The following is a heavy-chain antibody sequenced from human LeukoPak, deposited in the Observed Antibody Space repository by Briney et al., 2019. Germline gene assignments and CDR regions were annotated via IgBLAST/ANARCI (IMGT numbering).Heavy chain of an antibody. CDR2: IYYSGST. Sequence: SETLSLTCTVSGGSISSYYWGWIRQPPGKGLEWIGSIYYSGSTYYNPSLKSRVTISVDTSKNQFSLKLSSVTAADTAVYYCARARNSAGFVWGQGTLVTVSS. J-gene: IGHJ4*02. V-gene: IGHV4-39*07. CDR3: ARARNSAGFV. D-gene: IGHD4-23*01. CDR1: GGSISSYY.